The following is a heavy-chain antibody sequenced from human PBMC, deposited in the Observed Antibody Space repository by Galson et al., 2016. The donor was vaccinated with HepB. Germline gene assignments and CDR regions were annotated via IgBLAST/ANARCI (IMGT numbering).Heavy chain of an antibody. V-gene: IGHV3-48*03. D-gene: IGHD2-2*01. CDR1: GFTFSSYE. CDR3: AKDTARYCSSTSCSYGMDV. CDR2: VSTSGSATTM. J-gene: IGHJ6*02. Sequence: SLRLSCAASGFTFSSYEMNWVRQAPGKGLEWVSYVSTSGSATTMFYADSVKGRFTIYRDNAKNSLYLQMNSLRAEDTAVYYCAKDTARYCSSTSCSYGMDVWGQGTTVTVSS.